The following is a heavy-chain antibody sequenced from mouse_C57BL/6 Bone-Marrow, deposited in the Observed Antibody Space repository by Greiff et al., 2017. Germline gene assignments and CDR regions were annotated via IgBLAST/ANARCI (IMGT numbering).Heavy chain of an antibody. CDR2: IDPETGGT. Sequence: VKLMESGAELVRPGASVTLSCKASGYTFTDYEMHWVKQTPVHGLEWIGAIDPETGGTAYNQKFKGKAILTADKSSSTAYMELRGLTSEDSAVYYCTRETWYFDVWGTGTTVTVSS. CDR1: GYTFTDYE. CDR3: TRETWYFDV. J-gene: IGHJ1*03. V-gene: IGHV1-15*01.